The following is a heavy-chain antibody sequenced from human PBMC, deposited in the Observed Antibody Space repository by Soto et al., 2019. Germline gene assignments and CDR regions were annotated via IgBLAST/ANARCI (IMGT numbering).Heavy chain of an antibody. J-gene: IGHJ6*02. Sequence: QVQLVQSGAEVKKPGSSVKVSCKASGGTFSSYAISWVRQAPGQGLEWMGGITPIFGTANYAQKFQGRVTITADKSTSTAYMELSSLRSEDTAVYYCARADCSGGSCSVYYYYYGMDVWGQGTTVTVSS. CDR3: ARADCSGGSCSVYYYYYGMDV. D-gene: IGHD2-15*01. V-gene: IGHV1-69*06. CDR2: ITPIFGTA. CDR1: GGTFSSYA.